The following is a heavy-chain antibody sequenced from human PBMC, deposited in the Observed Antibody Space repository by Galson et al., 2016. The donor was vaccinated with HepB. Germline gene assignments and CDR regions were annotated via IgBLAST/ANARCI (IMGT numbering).Heavy chain of an antibody. CDR2: GNNDGSDT. CDR3: AKGARGYLDY. J-gene: IGHJ4*02. Sequence: SLRLSCAASGFTFSGSAMHWVRQASGKGLEWVSIGNNDGSDTRYADSVKGRFTISRDNAKNTLFLQMNSLRVEDTAVYYCAKGARGYLDYWGQGTLVTVSS. CDR1: GFTFSGSA. V-gene: IGHV3-74*01.